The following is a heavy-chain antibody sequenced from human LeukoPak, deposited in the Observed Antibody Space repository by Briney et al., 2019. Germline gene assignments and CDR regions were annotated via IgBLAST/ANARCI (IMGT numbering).Heavy chain of an antibody. Sequence: GESLKISFKGSGYRFTKYWIGWVRPMPGKGLEWMGIIYPGDSDTRSNPSFQGQVTISADKSISTAYLQWSSLKASDTAMYYCARLGGYDSSGYPWDYWGQGTLVTVSS. D-gene: IGHD3-22*01. CDR1: GYRFTKYW. V-gene: IGHV5-51*01. J-gene: IGHJ4*02. CDR2: IYPGDSDT. CDR3: ARLGGYDSSGYPWDY.